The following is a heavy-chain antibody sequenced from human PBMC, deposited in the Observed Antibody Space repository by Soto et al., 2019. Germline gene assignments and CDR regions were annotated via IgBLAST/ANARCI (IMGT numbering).Heavy chain of an antibody. V-gene: IGHV3-23*01. D-gene: IGHD2-15*01. Sequence: LRLSCAPSGFIFSNYAMSWVRQARGKGLEWVSAISGSGADTYYTESVKGRFTISRDNFKNTLYLQMNSLRAEDTAVYYCAKDTRRGGGSVFDYCGQGTLVTVSS. CDR3: AKDTRRGGGSVFDY. J-gene: IGHJ4*02. CDR2: ISGSGADT. CDR1: GFIFSNYA.